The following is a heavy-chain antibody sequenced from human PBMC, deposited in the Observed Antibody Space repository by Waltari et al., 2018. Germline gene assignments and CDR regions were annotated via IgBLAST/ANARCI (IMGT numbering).Heavy chain of an antibody. V-gene: IGHV4-34*01. CDR2: INHSGST. CDR3: ARGRYCSSTSCYPIWYYYYYMDV. J-gene: IGHJ6*03. D-gene: IGHD2-2*01. CDR1: GGSFSGYY. Sequence: QVQLQQWGAGLLKPSETLSLTCAVYGGSFSGYYWSWIRQPPGKGLEWIGEINHSGSTNYNPSLKSGVTISVDTSKNQFSLKLSSVTAADTAVYYCARGRYCSSTSCYPIWYYYYYMDVWGKGTTVTISS.